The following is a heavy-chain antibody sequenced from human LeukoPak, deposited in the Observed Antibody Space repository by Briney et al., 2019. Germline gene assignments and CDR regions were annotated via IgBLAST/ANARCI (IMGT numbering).Heavy chain of an antibody. J-gene: IGHJ4*02. V-gene: IGHV3-49*04. D-gene: IGHD3-9*01. CDR2: IRSKAYGGTT. CDR3: TTDHPGDGGLYYDILTGYYFPDY. CDR1: GFTFGDYA. Sequence: PGGSLRLSCTASGFTFGDYAMSWVRQAPGKGLEWVGFIRSKAYGGTTEYAASVKGRFTISRDDSKSIAYLQMNSLKTEDTAVYYCTTDHPGDGGLYYDILTGYYFPDYWGQGTLVTVSS.